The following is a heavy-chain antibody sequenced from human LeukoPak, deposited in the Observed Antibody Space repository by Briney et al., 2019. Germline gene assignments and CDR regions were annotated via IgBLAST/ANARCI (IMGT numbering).Heavy chain of an antibody. J-gene: IGHJ1*01. CDR3: ARPRGSGWWYRYFQH. CDR1: GGSISSGGYY. V-gene: IGHV4-31*03. D-gene: IGHD6-19*01. Sequence: KPSETLSLTCTVSGGSISSGGYYWSWIRQHPGKGLEWIGYIYYSGSTYYNPSLKSRVTISVDTSKNQFSLKLSSVTAADTAVYYCARPRGSGWWYRYFQHWGQGTLVTVSS. CDR2: IYYSGST.